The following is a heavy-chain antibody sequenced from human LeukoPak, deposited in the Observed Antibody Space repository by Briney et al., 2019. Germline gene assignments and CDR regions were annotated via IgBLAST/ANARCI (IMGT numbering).Heavy chain of an antibody. V-gene: IGHV1-2*02. Sequence: ASVKVSCKASGYTFTGYYMRGVRQAPGQGLEWMGWINPNSGGTNYAQKFQGRVTMTRDTSISTAYMELSRLRSDDTAVYYCAREYSYGPDLDYWGQGTLVTVSS. J-gene: IGHJ4*02. D-gene: IGHD5-18*01. CDR2: INPNSGGT. CDR3: AREYSYGPDLDY. CDR1: GYTFTGYY.